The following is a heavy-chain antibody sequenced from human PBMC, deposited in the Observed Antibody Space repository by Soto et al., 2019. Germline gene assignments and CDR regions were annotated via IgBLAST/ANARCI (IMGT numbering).Heavy chain of an antibody. CDR2: FDPEDGET. D-gene: IGHD3-3*01. CDR1: GYTLTELS. J-gene: IGHJ5*02. V-gene: IGHV1-24*01. Sequence: ASVKVSCKVSGYTLTELSMHWVRQAPGKGLEWMGGFDPEDGETIYAQKFQGRVTMTEDTSTDTAYMELSSLRSEDTAVYYCATARITIFGVVENWFDPWGQGTLVTVSS. CDR3: ATARITIFGVVENWFDP.